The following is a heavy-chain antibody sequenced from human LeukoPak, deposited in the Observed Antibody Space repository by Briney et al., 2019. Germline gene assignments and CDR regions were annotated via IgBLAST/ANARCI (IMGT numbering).Heavy chain of an antibody. CDR3: TTALGPGLTPDCSSTSCYFGDAFDI. Sequence: PGRSLRLSCAASGFTFSNAWMSWVRQAPGKGLEWVGRIKSKTDGGTTDYAAPVKGRFTISRDDSKNTLYLQMNSLKTEDTAVYYCTTALGPGLTPDCSSTSCYFGDAFDIWGQGTMVTVSS. CDR1: GFTFSNAW. J-gene: IGHJ3*02. CDR2: IKSKTDGGTT. D-gene: IGHD2-2*01. V-gene: IGHV3-15*01.